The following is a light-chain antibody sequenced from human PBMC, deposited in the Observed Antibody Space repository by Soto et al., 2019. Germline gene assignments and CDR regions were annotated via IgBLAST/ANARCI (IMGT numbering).Light chain of an antibody. CDR3: QQRSNWPPLT. V-gene: IGKV3-11*01. CDR2: DAS. J-gene: IGKJ4*01. Sequence: EIVLTQSPGTLSLSPGERATVSCRASQSVSSYLAWYQQKPGQAPRLLIYDASNGATGIPARFSGSGSGTAFNLTISSLEPEDFAVYYCQQRSNWPPLTFGGGTKLELK. CDR1: QSVSSY.